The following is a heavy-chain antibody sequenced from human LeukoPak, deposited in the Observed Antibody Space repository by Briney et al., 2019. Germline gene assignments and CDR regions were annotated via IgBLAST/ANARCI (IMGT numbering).Heavy chain of an antibody. J-gene: IGHJ3*02. CDR1: GFTFSSYA. D-gene: IGHD3-22*01. V-gene: IGHV3-23*01. CDR3: AKKYYYDSSGYYGGLAFDI. Sequence: GGSLRLSCAASGFTFSSYAMSWVRQAPGKGLEWVSAISGSGGSTYYADSVKGRFTISRDNSKNTLYLQMNSLRAEDTAVYYCAKKYYYDSSGYYGGLAFDIWGQGTMATVSS. CDR2: ISGSGGST.